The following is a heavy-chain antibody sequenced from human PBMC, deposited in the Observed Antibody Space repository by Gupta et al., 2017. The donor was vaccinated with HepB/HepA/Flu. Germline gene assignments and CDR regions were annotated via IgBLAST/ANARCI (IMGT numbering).Heavy chain of an antibody. Sequence: QVQLVQSGAEGKKPGSAVKVSCKAYGGTFSSYAISLVRQAPGQGLEWMGGIIPIFGTANYAQKFQGRVTITADESTSTAYMELSSLRSEDTAVYYCARDALAMGTGTYGYWGQGTLVTVSS. J-gene: IGHJ4*02. V-gene: IGHV1-69*01. D-gene: IGHD1-14*01. CDR3: ARDALAMGTGTYGY. CDR1: GGTFSSYA. CDR2: IIPIFGTA.